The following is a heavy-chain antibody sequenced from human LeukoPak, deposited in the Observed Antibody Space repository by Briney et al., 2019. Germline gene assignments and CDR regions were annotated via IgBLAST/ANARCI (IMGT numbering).Heavy chain of an antibody. Sequence: SETLSLTCTVSGGSISSYYWSWIRQPAGKGLEWIGRIFTNGNTNYNPSLKSRVTMSVDTSKNQFSLKLSSVTAADTAVYYCARDGDDYGDYRGPPDNWFDPWGQGTLVTVSS. CDR1: GGSISSYY. J-gene: IGHJ5*02. CDR2: IFTNGNT. V-gene: IGHV4-4*07. D-gene: IGHD4-17*01. CDR3: ARDGDDYGDYRGPPDNWFDP.